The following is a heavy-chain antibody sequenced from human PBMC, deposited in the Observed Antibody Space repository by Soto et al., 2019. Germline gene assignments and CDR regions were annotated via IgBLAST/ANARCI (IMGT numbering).Heavy chain of an antibody. J-gene: IGHJ3*02. V-gene: IGHV4-59*01. CDR3: ERIRGLGAFDI. CDR1: GGSISSYY. Sequence: SETLSLTCTVSGGSISSYYWSWIRQPPGKGLEWIGYIYYSGSTNYNPSLKSRVTISVDTSKNQFSLKLSSVTAADTAVYYCERIRGLGAFDIWGQGTMVTVSS. D-gene: IGHD3-10*01. CDR2: IYYSGST.